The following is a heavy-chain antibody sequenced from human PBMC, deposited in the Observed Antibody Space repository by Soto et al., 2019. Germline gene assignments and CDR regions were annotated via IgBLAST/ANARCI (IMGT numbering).Heavy chain of an antibody. J-gene: IGHJ4*02. V-gene: IGHV3-23*01. CDR3: AKNQERELPRVIDF. D-gene: IGHD1-7*01. Sequence: GGSLRLSCATSGLTFSNYAMSWARQAPGGGLEWVSSMSGSSSTTYYADSVRGRFTISRDRSKNTLYLQMSSLRAEDTALYYCAKNQERELPRVIDFWGQGTLVTVSS. CDR2: MSGSSSTT. CDR1: GLTFSNYA.